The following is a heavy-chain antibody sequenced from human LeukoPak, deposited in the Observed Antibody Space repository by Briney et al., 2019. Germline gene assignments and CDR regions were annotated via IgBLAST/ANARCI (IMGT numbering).Heavy chain of an antibody. D-gene: IGHD3-22*01. V-gene: IGHV3-7*01. Sequence: RTGGSLRLSCAASGFTFSSYWMSWVRQAPGKGLEWVANIKQDGSEKYYVDSVKGRFTISRDNAKNSLYLQMNSLRAEDTAVYYCARDFKYYYDSSGYYYRYYYYGMDVWGQGTTVTVSS. J-gene: IGHJ6*02. CDR1: GFTFSSYW. CDR3: ARDFKYYYDSSGYYYRYYYYGMDV. CDR2: IKQDGSEK.